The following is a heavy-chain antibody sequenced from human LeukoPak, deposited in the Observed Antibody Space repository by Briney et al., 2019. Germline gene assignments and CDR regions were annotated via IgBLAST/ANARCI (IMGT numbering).Heavy chain of an antibody. J-gene: IGHJ3*02. Sequence: SQTLSLTCTVSGGSISSGGYYWSWIRQHPGKGLEWIGYIYYSGSTYYNPSLKSRVTISVDTSKNQFSLKLSSVTAADTAVYYCARDITYYYGSGSYFLFDIWGQGTMVTVSS. CDR1: GGSISSGGYY. D-gene: IGHD3-10*01. CDR3: ARDITYYYGSGSYFLFDI. CDR2: IYYSGST. V-gene: IGHV4-31*03.